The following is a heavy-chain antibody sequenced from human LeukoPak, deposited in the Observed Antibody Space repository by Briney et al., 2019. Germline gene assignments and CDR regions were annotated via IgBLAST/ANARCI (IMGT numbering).Heavy chain of an antibody. V-gene: IGHV3-64*01. CDR1: GFTFSNYA. CDR3: ARGGSSIFGRFDY. J-gene: IGHJ4*02. Sequence: PGGSLRLSCAASGFTFSNYAMHWVRQAPGKGLEYVSGISSNGGSTYYANSVKGRSTISRDNSKNTLYLQMGSLRAEDMAVYYCARGGSSIFGRFDYWGQGTLVTVSS. CDR2: ISSNGGST. D-gene: IGHD3-3*01.